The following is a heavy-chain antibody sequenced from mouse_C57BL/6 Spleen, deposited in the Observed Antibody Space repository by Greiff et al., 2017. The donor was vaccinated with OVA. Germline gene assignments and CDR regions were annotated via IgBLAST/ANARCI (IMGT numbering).Heavy chain of an antibody. CDR3: ARSRGIYDGYYGY. CDR1: GYAFTNYL. CDR2: INPGSGGT. D-gene: IGHD2-3*01. Sequence: VQLQQSGAELVRPGTSVKVSCKASGYAFTNYLIEWVKQRPGQGLEWIGVINPGSGGTNYNEKFKGKATLTADKSSSTAYMQLSSLTSEDSAVYCCARSRGIYDGYYGYWGQGTTLTVSS. V-gene: IGHV1-54*01. J-gene: IGHJ2*01.